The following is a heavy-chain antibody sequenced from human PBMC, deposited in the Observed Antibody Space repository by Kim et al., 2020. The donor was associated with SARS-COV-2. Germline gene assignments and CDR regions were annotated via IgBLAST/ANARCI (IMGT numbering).Heavy chain of an antibody. CDR3: ARGLKRFGDLFPKPVEFDY. Sequence: SETLSLTCAVYGGSFSGYYWSWIRPPPGKGREWIGEINQSESTNYNPSLKSRVTISVDTSKNQFSLKLCSVTAADTAVYYCARGLKRFGDLFPKPVEFDYWGQGTLVTVSS. CDR2: INQSEST. J-gene: IGHJ4*02. CDR1: GGSFSGYY. V-gene: IGHV4-34*01. D-gene: IGHD3-10*01.